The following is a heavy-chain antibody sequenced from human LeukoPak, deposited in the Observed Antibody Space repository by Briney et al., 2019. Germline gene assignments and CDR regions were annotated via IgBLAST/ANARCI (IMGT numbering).Heavy chain of an antibody. J-gene: IGHJ4*02. D-gene: IGHD6-13*01. CDR2: ISSSGGST. CDR3: ANPRDSSTWYTFDY. V-gene: IGHV3-23*01. CDR1: GFTVSSTY. Sequence: GGSLRLSCAASGFTVSSTYMNWVRQAPGKGLEWVSGISSSGGSTSYADSVKGRFTISRDNSKNTLYLQMNSLRAEDTAVYYCANPRDSSTWYTFDYWGQGTLVTVSS.